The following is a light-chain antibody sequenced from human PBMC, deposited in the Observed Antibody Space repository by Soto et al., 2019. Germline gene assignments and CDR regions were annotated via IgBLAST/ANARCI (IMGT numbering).Light chain of an antibody. CDR2: QVT. Sequence: QSALTQPPSASGSPGQSVTISCAGTINDVGGYNYVSWYQQHPGKVPQLMIYQVTKRPSGVPDRFSASKSDTTASLTISGLQAEDEGDYYCMSYASGNRFVFGTGTKLTVL. J-gene: IGLJ1*01. CDR3: MSYASGNRFV. CDR1: INDVGGYNY. V-gene: IGLV2-8*01.